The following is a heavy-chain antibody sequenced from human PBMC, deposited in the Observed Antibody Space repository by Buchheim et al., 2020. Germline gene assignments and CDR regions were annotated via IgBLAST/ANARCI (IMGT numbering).Heavy chain of an antibody. CDR1: GGPFSGYY. CDR2: INHSGST. CDR3: ARGTSYYDYVWGSYRYSTNFDY. J-gene: IGHJ4*02. Sequence: QVQLQQWGAGLLKPSETLSLTCAVYGGPFSGYYWSWIRQPPGKGLEWIGEINHSGSTNYNPSLKSRVTISVDTSKNQFSLKLSSVTAADTAVYYCARGTSYYDYVWGSYRYSTNFDYWGQGTL. D-gene: IGHD3-16*02. V-gene: IGHV4-34*01.